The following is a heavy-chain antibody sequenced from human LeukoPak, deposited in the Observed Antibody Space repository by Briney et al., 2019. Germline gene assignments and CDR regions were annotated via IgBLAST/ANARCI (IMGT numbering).Heavy chain of an antibody. CDR1: GGTFSSYG. CDR3: ARVGSSGWYSYYMDV. D-gene: IGHD6-19*01. CDR2: ISAYNGNT. V-gene: IGHV1-18*01. J-gene: IGHJ6*03. Sequence: ASVKVSCKASGGTFSSYGISWVRQAPGQGLEWMGWISAYNGNTNYAQKLQGRVTMTTDTSTSTAYMELRSLRSDDTAVYYCARVGSSGWYSYYMDVWGKGTTVTVSS.